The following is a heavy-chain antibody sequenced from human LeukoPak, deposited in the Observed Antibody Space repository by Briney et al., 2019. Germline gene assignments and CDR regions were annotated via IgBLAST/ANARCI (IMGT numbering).Heavy chain of an antibody. CDR3: ARDLQYYYGLFDP. CDR1: GYTFTNND. D-gene: IGHD3-10*01. J-gene: IGHJ5*02. Sequence: GASVKVSCKASGYTFTNNDINWVRQAAGQGLEWMGWMNPTSGNTNYAQKLQGRVTMTTDTSTSTAYMELRSLRSDDTAVYYCARDLQYYYGLFDPWGQGTLVTVSS. CDR2: MNPTSGNT. V-gene: IGHV1-18*01.